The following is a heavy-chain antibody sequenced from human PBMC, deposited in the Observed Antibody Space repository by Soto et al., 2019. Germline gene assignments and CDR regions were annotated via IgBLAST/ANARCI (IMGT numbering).Heavy chain of an antibody. D-gene: IGHD3-10*01. J-gene: IGHJ5*02. CDR1: GFTFSSYS. V-gene: IGHV3-21*01. CDR2: ISSSSSYI. CDR3: VRDRLVRGVISWFDP. Sequence: GGSLRLSCAASGFTFSSYSMNWVRQAPGKGLEWVSSISSSSSYIYYADSVKGRFTISRDNAKNSLCLQMNSLRAEDTAVYYCVRDRLVRGVISWFDPWGQRTPVTVSS.